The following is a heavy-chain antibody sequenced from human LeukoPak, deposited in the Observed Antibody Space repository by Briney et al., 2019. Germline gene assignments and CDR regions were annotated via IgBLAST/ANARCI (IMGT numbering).Heavy chain of an antibody. D-gene: IGHD3-10*01. CDR2: IYYSGST. CDR3: ARSTYGSGSYGMDV. CDR1: GGSISSYY. Sequence: SETLSLTCTVSGGSISSYYWSWIRQPPGKGLEWIGYIYYSGSTNYNPSLKSQVTISVDTSKNQFSLKLSSVTAADTAVYYCARSTYGSGSYGMDVWGQGTTVTVSS. J-gene: IGHJ6*02. V-gene: IGHV4-59*01.